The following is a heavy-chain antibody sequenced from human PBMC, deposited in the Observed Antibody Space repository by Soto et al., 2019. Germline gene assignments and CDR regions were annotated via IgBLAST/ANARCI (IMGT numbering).Heavy chain of an antibody. Sequence: XSVKVSCKASGGSFSNFGISWVRQAPGQGLEWMGGIVPVFGRPNYAQRFRGRLTITADESTSTGYMELISLRSDDTAVYYCAREGSRYNFWGQGTQVTVSS. D-gene: IGHD5-12*01. J-gene: IGHJ4*02. CDR1: GGSFSNFG. V-gene: IGHV1-69*13. CDR3: AREGSRYNF. CDR2: IVPVFGRP.